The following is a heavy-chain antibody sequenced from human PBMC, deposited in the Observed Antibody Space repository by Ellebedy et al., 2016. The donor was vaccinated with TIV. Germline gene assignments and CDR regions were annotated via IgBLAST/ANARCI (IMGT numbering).Heavy chain of an antibody. D-gene: IGHD2-2*03. CDR2: IYHSGST. Sequence: SETLSLTCTVSGASISGSNWWSWVRQPPGRGLAWVGEIYHSGSTTYNPSLQSRVTISVDKSKNQFSLKVSSVTAADTAVYYCARVRSDIGYFLEEYYFDYWGQGTLVTVSS. CDR1: GASISGSNW. V-gene: IGHV4-4*02. J-gene: IGHJ4*02. CDR3: ARVRSDIGYFLEEYYFDY.